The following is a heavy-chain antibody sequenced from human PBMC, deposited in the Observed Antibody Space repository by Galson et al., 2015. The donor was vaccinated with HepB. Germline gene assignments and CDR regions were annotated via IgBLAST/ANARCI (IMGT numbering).Heavy chain of an antibody. V-gene: IGHV3-30*14. J-gene: IGHJ4*02. D-gene: IGHD6-13*01. Sequence: SLRLSCATSGFPFIGYAFHWVRQAPGKGLEGVAVISYDGSQKYYADSVKGQFSISSDNSRNTVYLHMNSLRPDDTARYYCARDVSFGSDTTSWYSLDHWGQGTPVTVSS. CDR1: GFPFIGYA. CDR2: ISYDGSQK. CDR3: ARDVSFGSDTTSWYSLDH.